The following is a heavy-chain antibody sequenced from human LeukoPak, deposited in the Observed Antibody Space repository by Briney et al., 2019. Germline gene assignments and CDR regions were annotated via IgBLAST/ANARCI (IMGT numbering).Heavy chain of an antibody. CDR3: GSPTYCKSTRCYWFHP. D-gene: IGHD2-2*01. CDR1: GYSFTSYW. Sequence: GESLKISCKGSGYSFTSYWIGWVRQMPGKGLEWMGIIYPGDSDTRYSPSFQGQVTISDDKTISTAYLQWSSLNASDTAIYYCGSPTYCKSTRCYWFHPWGQGTLVTVSS. CDR2: IYPGDSDT. J-gene: IGHJ5*02. V-gene: IGHV5-51*01.